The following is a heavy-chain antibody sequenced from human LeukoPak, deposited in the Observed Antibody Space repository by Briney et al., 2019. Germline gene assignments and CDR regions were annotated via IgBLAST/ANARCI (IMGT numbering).Heavy chain of an antibody. D-gene: IGHD3-16*01. V-gene: IGHV6-1*01. Sequence: SQTLSLTCAISGDSVRQSPSRGLEWLGRTYYRSKWYNDYAVSVKGRITISADTSKNQFSLQLNSVTPEDTAVYYCARSISVLGDWGQGTLVTVSS. J-gene: IGHJ4*02. CDR1: GDSV. CDR2: TYYRSKWYN. CDR3: ARSISVLGD.